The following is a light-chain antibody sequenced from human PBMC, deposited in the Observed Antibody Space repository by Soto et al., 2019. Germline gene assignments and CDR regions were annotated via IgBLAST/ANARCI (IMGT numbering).Light chain of an antibody. Sequence: IVLTQSPGTLYLSPGERATLSCTASQSGSSNYIAWYQQKFGQAPRLVIYGASSRATGIPDRFSGRGAGTDLSLTISSLEPEDFGVYFWHQDGRSPPFTFGQGTKVEIK. CDR3: HQDGRSPPFT. CDR2: GAS. J-gene: IGKJ2*01. V-gene: IGKV3-20*01. CDR1: QSGSSNY.